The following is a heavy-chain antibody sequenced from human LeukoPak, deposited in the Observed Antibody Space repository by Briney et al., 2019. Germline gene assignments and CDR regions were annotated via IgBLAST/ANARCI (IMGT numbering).Heavy chain of an antibody. J-gene: IGHJ4*02. CDR2: ISSSSSYI. Sequence: PGGSLRLSCAASGFTFSSYSMNWVRQAPGKGLEWVSSISSSSSYIYYADSVKGRFTISRDNAKNSLYLQMNGLRAEDTAVYYCARGALGGATLLSFDYWGQGTLVTVSS. CDR3: ARGALGGATLLSFDY. D-gene: IGHD1-26*01. V-gene: IGHV3-21*01. CDR1: GFTFSSYS.